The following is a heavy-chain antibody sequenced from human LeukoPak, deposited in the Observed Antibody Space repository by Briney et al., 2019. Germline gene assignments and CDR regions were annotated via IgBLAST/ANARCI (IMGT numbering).Heavy chain of an antibody. J-gene: IGHJ4*02. CDR1: GFTFSSYG. CDR3: ARDFGDYYFDY. CDR2: IWYDGSNK. Sequence: GGSLRLSSAASGFTFSSYGMHWVRQAPGKGLEWVAVIWYDGSNKYYADSVKGRFTISRDNSKNTLYLQMNSLRAEDTAVYYCARDFGDYYFDYWGQGTPVTVSS. D-gene: IGHD4-17*01. V-gene: IGHV3-33*01.